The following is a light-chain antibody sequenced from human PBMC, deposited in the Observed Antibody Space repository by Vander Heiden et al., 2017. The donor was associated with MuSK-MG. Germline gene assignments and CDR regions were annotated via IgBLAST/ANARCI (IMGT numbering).Light chain of an antibody. Sequence: EIVLTQSPATLSLSPGERATLSCRASQSVASNFLAWYQQKPGQAPRLLIYGASNRATGIQNRFSGSGYGTDFTLTITRREPEDSAVYYCQLQVTEHPMYTFGQGTKLDIK. CDR3: QLQVTEHPMYT. CDR1: QSVASNF. CDR2: GAS. V-gene: IGKV3-20*01. J-gene: IGKJ2*01.